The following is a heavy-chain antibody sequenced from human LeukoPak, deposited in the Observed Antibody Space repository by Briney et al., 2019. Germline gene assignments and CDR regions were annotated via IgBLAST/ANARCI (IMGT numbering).Heavy chain of an antibody. Sequence: ASVKVSCKASGGTFSSYAISWVRQAPGQGLEWMGWINPNSGGTNYAQKFQGRVTMTRDTSITTAYMELTSLRSDDTAVYYCARDQTYSGSGIYTYFDYWGQGILVTVSS. CDR1: GGTFSSYA. D-gene: IGHD3-10*01. V-gene: IGHV1-2*02. CDR2: INPNSGGT. J-gene: IGHJ4*02. CDR3: ARDQTYSGSGIYTYFDY.